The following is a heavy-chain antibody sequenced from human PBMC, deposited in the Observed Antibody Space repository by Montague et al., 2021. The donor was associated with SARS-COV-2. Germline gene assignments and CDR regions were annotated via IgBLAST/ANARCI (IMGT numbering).Heavy chain of an antibody. CDR2: INHSGST. V-gene: IGHV4-34*01. D-gene: IGHD1-26*01. Sequence: SETLSLTCAVYGGSFSGYYWSWIRQPPGKGLEWIGEINHSGSTNYNPSLKSRVTISVDTSKNQFSLKLSSVTAADTAVYYCARERVGATTNAAFDIWGQRTLVTVSS. CDR3: ARERVGATTNAAFDI. CDR1: GGSFSGYY. J-gene: IGHJ3*02.